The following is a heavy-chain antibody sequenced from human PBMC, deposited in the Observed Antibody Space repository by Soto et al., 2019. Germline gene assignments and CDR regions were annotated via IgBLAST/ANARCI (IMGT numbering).Heavy chain of an antibody. CDR3: AKAGGHYYGSGSLDY. CDR2: ISTYNDNT. J-gene: IGHJ4*01. Sequence: QVQLVQSGAEVKKPGASVKVSCKASGYTFTSYGISWVRQAPGQGLEWMGWISTYNDNTNYAQKLQGRAPLTKTTSTGTAYMELRSLKPDETAGYYCAKAGGHYYGSGSLDYWGQEPWSPSPQ. V-gene: IGHV1-18*01. CDR1: GYTFTSYG. D-gene: IGHD3-10*01.